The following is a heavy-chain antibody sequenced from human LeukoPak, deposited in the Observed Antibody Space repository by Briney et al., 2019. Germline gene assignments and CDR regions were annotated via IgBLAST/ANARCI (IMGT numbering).Heavy chain of an antibody. CDR3: ARDDSSGYYYDY. CDR2: IIPILGIA. J-gene: IGHJ4*02. CDR1: GGTLSSYA. V-gene: IGHV1-69*04. Sequence: SVKVSCKASGGTLSSYAISWVRQAPGQGLEWMGRIIPILGIANYAQKFQGRVTITADKSTSTAYMELSSLRSEDTAVYYCARDDSSGYYYDYWGQGTLVTVSS. D-gene: IGHD3-22*01.